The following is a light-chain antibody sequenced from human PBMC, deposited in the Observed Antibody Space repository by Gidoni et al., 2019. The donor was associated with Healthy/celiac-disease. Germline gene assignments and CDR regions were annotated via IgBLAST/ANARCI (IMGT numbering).Light chain of an antibody. CDR1: QSISSW. J-gene: IGKJ1*01. CDR2: KAS. V-gene: IGKV1-5*03. CDR3: QQYNSYSWT. Sequence: DIQMTQSPSTLSASVGDRVTITCRASQSISSWLAWYQQKPEKAPNLLIYKASSLESGVPSRCSGSGSGTEFTLTISSLQPDDFATYYCQQYNSYSWTFGQGTKVEIK.